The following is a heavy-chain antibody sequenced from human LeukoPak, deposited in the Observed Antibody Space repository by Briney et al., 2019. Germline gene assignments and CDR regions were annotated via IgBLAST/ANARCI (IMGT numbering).Heavy chain of an antibody. J-gene: IGHJ3*02. CDR3: ARADDSSGYYGSVAFDI. Sequence: SGPTLVNPTQTLTLTCTFSGFSLSTSGMCVSWIRQPPGKALEWLALIDWDDDKYYSTSLKTRLIISKDTSKNQVVLTMTNMDPVDTATYYCARADDSSGYYGSVAFDIRGQGTMVTVSS. D-gene: IGHD3-22*01. V-gene: IGHV2-70*01. CDR2: IDWDDDK. CDR1: GFSLSTSGMC.